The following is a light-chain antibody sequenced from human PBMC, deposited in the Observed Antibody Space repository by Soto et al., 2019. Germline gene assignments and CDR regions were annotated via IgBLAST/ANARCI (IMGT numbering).Light chain of an antibody. CDR3: QQFGISPVYT. CDR2: GGS. CDR1: QSVSSNY. Sequence: VVLTQSPDTLSLSPGEGGTLSCRASQSVSSNYLAWYQQKPGQAPRLLIYGGSRRATGIPDRFSGGGSGTDITLTISRLEPEDVAVYFCQCQQFGISPVYTFGQGTKLEIK. V-gene: IGKV3-20*01. J-gene: IGKJ2*01.